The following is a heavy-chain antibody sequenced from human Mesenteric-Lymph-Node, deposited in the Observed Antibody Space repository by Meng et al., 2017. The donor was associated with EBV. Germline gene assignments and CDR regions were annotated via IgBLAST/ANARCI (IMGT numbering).Heavy chain of an antibody. Sequence: HVQLQQWGAGLLKPSEALSPTCEVSGGSFSNYYWSWIRQTPGKGLEWIGEINHSGSANYNPSLKSRVTISIDTSKNQFSLRLNSVTAADTAVYYCARGVQVAWRFDPWGQGTLVTVSS. J-gene: IGHJ5*02. D-gene: IGHD2-15*01. CDR3: ARGVQVAWRFDP. CDR2: INHSGSA. V-gene: IGHV4-34*02. CDR1: GGSFSNYY.